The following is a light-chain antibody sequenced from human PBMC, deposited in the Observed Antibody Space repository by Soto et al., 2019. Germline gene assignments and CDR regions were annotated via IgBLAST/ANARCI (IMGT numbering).Light chain of an antibody. CDR3: SSYTSSLLV. CDR2: EVS. Sequence: QSALTQPASVSGSPGQSITISCTGTSSDVGGYNYVSWYQQHPGKAPKLMIYEVSNRPSGVSNRFSGSKSGNTASLTISGLQAEDEADYYCSSYTSSLLVFGTGTKLTVL. J-gene: IGLJ1*01. V-gene: IGLV2-14*01. CDR1: SSDVGGYNY.